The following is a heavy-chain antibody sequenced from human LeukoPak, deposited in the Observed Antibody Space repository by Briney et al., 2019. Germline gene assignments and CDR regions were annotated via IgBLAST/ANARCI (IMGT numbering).Heavy chain of an antibody. Sequence: GGSLRLSCSGTGFTFSRYGMHWVRQAPGKGLEWVAVIWYDGSKKDYVDSVKGRFTISRDNPKNTLYLQMNSLRVEDAAVYYCARDRGDAYNDDALDIWGQGTMVTVSS. CDR2: IWYDGSKK. D-gene: IGHD5-24*01. CDR3: ARDRGDAYNDDALDI. V-gene: IGHV3-33*01. J-gene: IGHJ3*02. CDR1: GFTFSRYG.